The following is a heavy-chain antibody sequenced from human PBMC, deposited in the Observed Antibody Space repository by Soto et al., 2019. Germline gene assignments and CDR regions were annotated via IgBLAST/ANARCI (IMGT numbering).Heavy chain of an antibody. J-gene: IGHJ5*02. CDR1: GFTFRSYA. Sequence: EVQLVESGGGLVQPGGSLRLSCAASGFTFRSYAMHWVRQAPGKGLEYVSAISSNGGSTYYANSVKGRFTISRDNSKNTLYLQMGSLRAEDMAVYYCARVSSDYGCNFGGFDPWGQGTLVTVSS. CDR3: ARVSSDYGCNFGGFDP. V-gene: IGHV3-64*01. CDR2: ISSNGGST. D-gene: IGHD4-17*01.